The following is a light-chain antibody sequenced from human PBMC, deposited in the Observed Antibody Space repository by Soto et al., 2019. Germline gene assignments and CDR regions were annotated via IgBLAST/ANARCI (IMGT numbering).Light chain of an antibody. CDR2: AAS. J-gene: IGKJ2*01. Sequence: IQVTQSPSSVSASVGDRVTITCRASQDIAGYLAWYQHKPGKAPKLLIYAASTLQSGVPSRFSGSGSGTDFTLTISCLQSEDFATYYCQQYYSYPYTFGQGTKVDIK. V-gene: IGKV1-8*01. CDR1: QDIAGY. CDR3: QQYYSYPYT.